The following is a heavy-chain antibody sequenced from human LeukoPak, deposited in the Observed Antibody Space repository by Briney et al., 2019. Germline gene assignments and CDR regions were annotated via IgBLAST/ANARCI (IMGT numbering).Heavy chain of an antibody. CDR1: GFTFSSYG. V-gene: IGHV3-23*01. Sequence: GGSLRLSCAASGFTFSSYGMSWVRQAPGKGLEWVSAISGSGGSTYYADSVKGRFTISRDNSKNTLYLQMNSLRAEDTAVYYCAKATVRRGPLGKHFDYWGQGTLVTVSS. CDR3: AKATVRRGPLGKHFDY. CDR2: ISGSGGST. J-gene: IGHJ4*02. D-gene: IGHD3-10*01.